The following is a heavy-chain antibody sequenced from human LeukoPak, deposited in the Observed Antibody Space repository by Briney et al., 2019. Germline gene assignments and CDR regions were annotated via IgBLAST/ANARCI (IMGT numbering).Heavy chain of an antibody. CDR3: ARREMATTYFDP. Sequence: SETLSLTCAVYGGSFSGYYWTWIRQPPGTGLEWIGEINHSGSTNYNPSLKSRVTISVDTSKNQFPLKLRSVTAADTAVYYCARREMATTYFDPWGQGALVTVSS. CDR1: GGSFSGYY. D-gene: IGHD5-12*01. CDR2: INHSGST. V-gene: IGHV4-34*01. J-gene: IGHJ4*02.